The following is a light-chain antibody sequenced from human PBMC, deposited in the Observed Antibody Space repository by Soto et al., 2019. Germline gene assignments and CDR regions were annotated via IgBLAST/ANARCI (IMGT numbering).Light chain of an antibody. CDR3: SSYTITHIPVI. CDR2: EVS. Sequence: QSALTQPASVSGSPGQSITISCTGTSNHIGGYNYVSRYQQHPGEAPKLIIYEVSNRPSGVSNRFSGSKSDNTASLTITGLQAEDEASYYCSSYTITHIPVIFGGGTKLTVL. CDR1: SNHIGGYNY. V-gene: IGLV2-14*01. J-gene: IGLJ2*01.